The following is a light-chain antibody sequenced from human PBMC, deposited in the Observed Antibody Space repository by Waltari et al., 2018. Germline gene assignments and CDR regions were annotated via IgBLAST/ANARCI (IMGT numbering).Light chain of an antibody. CDR2: KRS. CDR1: QSSSEW. V-gene: IGKV1-5*03. CDR3: QQYKLYPLT. Sequence: DIQMTQSPSTLSASVGDRVTITCRASQSSSEWLAWYQQKPGKAPKLLIYKRSNLQSGVPSRFSGSGSGTEFTLTSSSLQPDDFSTYDCQQYKLYPLTFGGGTKVEIK. J-gene: IGKJ4*01.